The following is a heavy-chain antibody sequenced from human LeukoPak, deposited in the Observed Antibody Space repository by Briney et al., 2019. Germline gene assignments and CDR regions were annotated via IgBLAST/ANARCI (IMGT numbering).Heavy chain of an antibody. D-gene: IGHD3-22*01. Sequence: ASVKVSCKASGYTFTGYYMHWVRQAPGQGLEWMGWINPNSGGTNYAQKFQGRVTMTRDTSISTAYMELSRPRSDDTAVYYCARDNDSSGYYYDWGQGTLVTVSS. CDR1: GYTFTGYY. CDR3: ARDNDSSGYYYD. CDR2: INPNSGGT. J-gene: IGHJ4*02. V-gene: IGHV1-2*02.